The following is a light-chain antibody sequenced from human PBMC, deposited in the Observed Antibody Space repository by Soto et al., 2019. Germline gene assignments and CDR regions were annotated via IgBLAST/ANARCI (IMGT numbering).Light chain of an antibody. Sequence: DIQMTQSPSSLSASVGDRVTITCRASRGIRDALGWYQQKAGKVPKRLIYSAARLQSGVPARFSGSGSETVFTLTINSLPPEDFATYYCLQHSDYPFTFGQGTRLEMK. V-gene: IGKV1-17*01. CDR1: RGIRDA. J-gene: IGKJ2*01. CDR2: SAA. CDR3: LQHSDYPFT.